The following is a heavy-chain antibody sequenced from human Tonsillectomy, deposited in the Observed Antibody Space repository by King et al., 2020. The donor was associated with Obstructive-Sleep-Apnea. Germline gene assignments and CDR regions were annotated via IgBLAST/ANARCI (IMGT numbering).Heavy chain of an antibody. V-gene: IGHV3-7*01. J-gene: IGHJ4*02. CDR3: ARDKGVTGFCSGGRCHGDFDY. D-gene: IGHD2-15*01. CDR1: GFIFSNYW. Sequence: VQLVESGGGLVQPGGSLRLSCAASGFIFSNYWMNWVRQAPGKGPEWVANVKEDGSEKYYVDSVKGRFTISRDNAKNSLYLQMNSLRAEDTAVYYCARDKGVTGFCSGGRCHGDFDYWGQGTLVTVSS. CDR2: VKEDGSEK.